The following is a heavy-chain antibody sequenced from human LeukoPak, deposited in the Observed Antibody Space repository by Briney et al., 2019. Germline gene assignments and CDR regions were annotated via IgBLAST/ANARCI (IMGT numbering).Heavy chain of an antibody. CDR2: ISGSGGNT. CDR3: AKGGQNSYGYLDY. V-gene: IGHV3-23*01. J-gene: IGHJ4*02. Sequence: GGSLGLSCAASGFTFSNYAMSWVRQAPGKGLEWVSGISGSGGNTYYADSVKGRFTISRDNSKNTLYLQMNSLRAEDTAIYYCAKGGQNSYGYLDYWGQGTLVTVSS. D-gene: IGHD5-18*01. CDR1: GFTFSNYA.